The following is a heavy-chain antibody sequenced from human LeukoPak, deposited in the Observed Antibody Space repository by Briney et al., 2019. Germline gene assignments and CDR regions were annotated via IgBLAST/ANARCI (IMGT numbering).Heavy chain of an antibody. CDR3: ARAHNYYDSSGYHIDAFDI. V-gene: IGHV1-2*02. CDR2: INPNSGGT. Sequence: ASVKVSCKTSGYPFIGYYIHWVRQAPGQGLEWMGWINPNSGGTDYVHNFQGRVIMTKDTSISTAYMELSSLRSDDTAVYYCARAHNYYDSSGYHIDAFDIWGQGTTVTVSS. J-gene: IGHJ3*02. D-gene: IGHD3-22*01. CDR1: GYPFIGYY.